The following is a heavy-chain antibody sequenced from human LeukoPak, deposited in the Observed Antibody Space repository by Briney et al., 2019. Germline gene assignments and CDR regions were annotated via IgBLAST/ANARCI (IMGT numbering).Heavy chain of an antibody. V-gene: IGHV3-21*01. D-gene: IGHD3-3*01. J-gene: IGHJ6*03. CDR3: ARTRITIFGVVIFYYYYMDV. CDR1: GFTFSSYS. CDR2: ISSSSSYI. Sequence: GGSLRLSCAASGFTFSSYSMNWVRQAPGKGLEWVSSISSSSSYIYYADSVKGRFTISRDNSKNTLYLQMNSLRAEDTAVYYCARTRITIFGVVIFYYYYMDVWGKGTTVTVSS.